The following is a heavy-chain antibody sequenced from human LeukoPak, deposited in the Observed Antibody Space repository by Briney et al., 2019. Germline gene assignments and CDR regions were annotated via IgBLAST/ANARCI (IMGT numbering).Heavy chain of an antibody. CDR1: GFTFSTYE. Sequence: GGSLRLSCAPSGFTFSTYEMNWVRQAPGKGLEWVSYISNDGGTIYYADSVRGRFSISRDNAKNSLYLQMTSLRAEDTAVYYCAILGAGIPFDSWDQGTLVTVSS. CDR2: ISNDGGTI. J-gene: IGHJ4*02. D-gene: IGHD1-1*01. V-gene: IGHV3-48*03. CDR3: AILGAGIPFDS.